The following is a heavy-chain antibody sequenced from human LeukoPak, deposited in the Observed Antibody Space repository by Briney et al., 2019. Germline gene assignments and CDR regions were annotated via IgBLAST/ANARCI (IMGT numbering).Heavy chain of an antibody. CDR1: GYTFTSYG. D-gene: IGHD3-22*01. Sequence: ASVKVSCKASGYTFTSYGISWVRQAPGQGLEWMGWISAYNGNTNYAQKLQGRVTMTTDTSTSTAYMELRSLGSDDTAVYYCAREGDWEDYYDSSGYPTQIDYWGQGTLVTVSS. CDR2: ISAYNGNT. J-gene: IGHJ4*02. CDR3: AREGDWEDYYDSSGYPTQIDY. V-gene: IGHV1-18*01.